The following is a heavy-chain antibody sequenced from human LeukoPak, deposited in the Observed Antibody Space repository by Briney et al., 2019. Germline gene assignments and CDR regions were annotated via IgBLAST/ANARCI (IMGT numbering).Heavy chain of an antibody. CDR1: GFTFNNYP. D-gene: IGHD2-2*01. V-gene: IGHV3-30*04. CDR3: ARDRSSNEYYFDY. J-gene: IGHJ4*02. Sequence: GGSLRLSCAASGFTFNNYPMHWVRQAPGKGLEWVALLSYDGTKKYYADSVKGRFTIFRDNSKNTLYLQMNSLRAEDTAVYYCARDRSSNEYYFDYWGQGTLVTVSS. CDR2: LSYDGTKK.